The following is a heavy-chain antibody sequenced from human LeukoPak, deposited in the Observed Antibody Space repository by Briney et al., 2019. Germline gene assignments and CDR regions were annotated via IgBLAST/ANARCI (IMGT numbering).Heavy chain of an antibody. J-gene: IGHJ4*02. CDR3: AKDGDYDFWSGRDGFDY. D-gene: IGHD3-3*01. CDR2: ISWNSGSI. V-gene: IGHV3-9*01. Sequence: GGSLRLSCAASGFTFDDYAMHWVRQAPGKGLEWVSGISWNSGSIGYADSVKGRFTISRDNAKNSLYLQMNSLRAEDAALYFCAKDGDYDFWSGRDGFDYWGQGTLVTVSS. CDR1: GFTFDDYA.